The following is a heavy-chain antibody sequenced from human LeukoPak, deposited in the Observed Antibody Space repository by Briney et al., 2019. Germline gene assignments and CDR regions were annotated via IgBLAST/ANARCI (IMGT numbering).Heavy chain of an antibody. V-gene: IGHV3-21*01. J-gene: IGHJ4*02. Sequence: GGSLRLSCAASGFTFSSYSMNWVRQAPGKGVECVSSISSSSSYIYYADSVKGRFTISRDNAKNSLYLQMNSLRAEDTAVYYCARDGHGDYFDYWGQGTLVTVSS. CDR2: ISSSSSYI. D-gene: IGHD4-17*01. CDR1: GFTFSSYS. CDR3: ARDGHGDYFDY.